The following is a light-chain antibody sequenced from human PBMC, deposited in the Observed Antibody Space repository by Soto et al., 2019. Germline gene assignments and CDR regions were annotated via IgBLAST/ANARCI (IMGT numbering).Light chain of an antibody. J-gene: IGKJ2*01. Sequence: DVVMTQTPLSSPVTLGQPASISCKSSQSLVHSDGNTYLSWLHQRPGQPPRLLIYKVSHRFSGXPXRXXGSGAGTDFPLRISRVEAEDVGIYYCMQATPYRPYTFGQGTKLEIK. CDR1: QSLVHSDGNTY. CDR2: KVS. CDR3: MQATPYRPYT. V-gene: IGKV2-24*01.